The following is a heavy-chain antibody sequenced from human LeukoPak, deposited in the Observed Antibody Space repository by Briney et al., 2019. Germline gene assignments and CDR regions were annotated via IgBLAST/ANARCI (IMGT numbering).Heavy chain of an antibody. CDR1: GYSFTSYG. V-gene: IGHV1-18*01. Sequence: GESLKISCKGSGYSFTSYGFSWVRQAPGQGLEWMGWISAYNGDTNCAQKVQGRVTMTTDTSTSTAYMELRSLRSDDTAIYYCARDIVSGPPFDYWGQGTLVTVSS. D-gene: IGHD2-15*01. CDR2: ISAYNGDT. J-gene: IGHJ4*02. CDR3: ARDIVSGPPFDY.